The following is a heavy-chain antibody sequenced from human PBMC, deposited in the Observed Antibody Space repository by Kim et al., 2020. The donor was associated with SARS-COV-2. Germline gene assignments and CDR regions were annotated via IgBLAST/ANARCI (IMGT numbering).Heavy chain of an antibody. V-gene: IGHV3-66*01. CDR3: ARETSTYFDY. Sequence: GGSLRLSCVVSGFTVSNTYMSWVRQAPGKGLEWVSIIYGGGSTYYADSVKGRFTISRDDSKNTVYLQMNSLRAEDTAVYFCARETSTYFDYWGQGTLVT. J-gene: IGHJ4*02. CDR2: IYGGGST. CDR1: GFTVSNTY.